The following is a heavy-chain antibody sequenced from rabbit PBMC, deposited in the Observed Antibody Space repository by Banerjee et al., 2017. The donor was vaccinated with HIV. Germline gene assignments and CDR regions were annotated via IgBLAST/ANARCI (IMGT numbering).Heavy chain of an antibody. CDR3: ARELADYTGYNYATRLDL. CDR1: GIDFSSSFW. Sequence: QEQLVESGGGLVTLGGSLKLTCKASGIDFSSSFWISWVRQTPGKGLEWIGCIYPTYGATDYASWVNGRFTISLDNAQNTVFLQMTSLTAADTATYFCARELADYTGYNYATRLDLWGPGTLVTVS. J-gene: IGHJ3*01. V-gene: IGHV1S43*01. D-gene: IGHD7-1*01. CDR2: IYPTYGAT.